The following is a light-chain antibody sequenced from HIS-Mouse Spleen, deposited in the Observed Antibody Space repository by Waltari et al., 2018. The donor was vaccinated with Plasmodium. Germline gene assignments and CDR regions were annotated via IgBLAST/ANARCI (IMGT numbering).Light chain of an antibody. CDR2: RDS. CDR3: QVWDSSTVV. J-gene: IGLJ2*01. Sequence: SYALTQPLSVSVALGQTARITCGGTHIGSTTLHWYQQKPGQAPVLVIYRDSNRPSEIPERFSGSNSGNTATLTISRAQAGDEADYYCQVWDSSTVVFGGGTKLTVL. CDR1: HIGSTT. V-gene: IGLV3-9*01.